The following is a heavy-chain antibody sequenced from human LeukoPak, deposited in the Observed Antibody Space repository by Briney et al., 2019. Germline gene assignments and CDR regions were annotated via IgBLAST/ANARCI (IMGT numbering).Heavy chain of an antibody. CDR2: IWYDGSNK. Sequence: GGSLRLSCAASGFTFSSYGMHWVRQAPGKGLEWVAVIWYDGSNKYYADFVKGRFTISRDNSKNTLYLQMNSLRAEDTAVYYCARDHRADYGDYVFDYWGQGTLVTVSS. CDR3: ARDHRADYGDYVFDY. V-gene: IGHV3-33*01. J-gene: IGHJ4*02. CDR1: GFTFSSYG. D-gene: IGHD4-17*01.